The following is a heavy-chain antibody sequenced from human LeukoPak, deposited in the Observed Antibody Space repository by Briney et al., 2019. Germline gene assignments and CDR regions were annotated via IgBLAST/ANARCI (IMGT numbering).Heavy chain of an antibody. V-gene: IGHV4-34*01. J-gene: IGHJ4*03. D-gene: IGHD1-1*01. CDR3: ARGPTISETGYFDY. CDR1: GGSFSTYY. CDR2: INHRGDT. Sequence: SETLSLTCAVYGGSFSTYYWSWIRQSPGKGLEWIAEINHRGDTNYNPSVKSRVTISVDTSKSQFSLKVSSLTAADTAVYYCARGPTISETGYFDYWGQGTLVTVSS.